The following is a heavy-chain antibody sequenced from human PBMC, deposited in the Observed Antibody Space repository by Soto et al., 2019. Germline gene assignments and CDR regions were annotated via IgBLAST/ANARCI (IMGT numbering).Heavy chain of an antibody. J-gene: IGHJ6*02. Sequence: ASVKVSCKASGYTFTSYGISWVRQAPGQGPEWVGWVSAYIGTTYYAQKLQGRVTMTRDASVSTAFMELSRLGSEDTAVYYCARASQMVINPYYYPIDVWGQGTTVTVSS. CDR3: ARASQMVINPYYYPIDV. CDR2: VSAYIGTT. V-gene: IGHV1-18*01. CDR1: GYTFTSYG. D-gene: IGHD3-22*01.